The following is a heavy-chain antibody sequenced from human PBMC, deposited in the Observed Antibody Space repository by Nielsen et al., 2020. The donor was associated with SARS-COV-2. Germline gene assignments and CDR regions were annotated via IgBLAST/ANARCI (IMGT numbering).Heavy chain of an antibody. Sequence: ASVKVSCKASGYTFTGYYMHWVRQAPGQGLEWMGWINPKNGGTNYAQQFQGRVTMTRDSSISTAYMDLSSLRSDDTAVFYCAREHELINGPGFDFWGQGTLVTVSS. CDR2: INPKNGGT. D-gene: IGHD3-10*01. CDR1: GYTFTGYY. J-gene: IGHJ4*02. CDR3: AREHELINGPGFDF. V-gene: IGHV1-2*02.